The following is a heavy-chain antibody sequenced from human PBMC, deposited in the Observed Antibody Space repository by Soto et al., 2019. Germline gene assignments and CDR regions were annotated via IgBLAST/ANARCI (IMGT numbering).Heavy chain of an antibody. CDR1: GGSISSGDYY. CDR3: ARIPAIHYYFDY. CDR2: IYYSGST. D-gene: IGHD2-2*01. Sequence: SETLSLTCTVSGGSISSGDYYWSWIRQPPGKGLEWIGYIYYSGSTYYNPSLKSRVTISVDTSKNQFSLKLSSVTAADTAVYYCARIPAIHYYFDYWGQGTLVTVS. V-gene: IGHV4-30-4*01. J-gene: IGHJ4*02.